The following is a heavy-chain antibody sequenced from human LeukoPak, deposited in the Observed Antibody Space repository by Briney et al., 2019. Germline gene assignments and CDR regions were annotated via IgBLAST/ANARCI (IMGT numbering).Heavy chain of an antibody. CDR2: INPNSGGT. V-gene: IGHV1-2*06. J-gene: IGHJ4*02. CDR3: TRHGGYYNGQDY. CDR1: GYTFTGYY. Sequence: ASVKVSCKASGYTFTGYYMHWVRQAPGQGLEWMGRINPNSGGTNYAQKFQGRVTMTRDTSISTAYMELSRLRSDDTAVYYCTRHGGYYNGQDYWGQGTLVTVSS. D-gene: IGHD3-9*01.